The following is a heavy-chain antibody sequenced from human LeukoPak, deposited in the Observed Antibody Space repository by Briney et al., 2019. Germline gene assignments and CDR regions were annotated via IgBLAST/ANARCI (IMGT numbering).Heavy chain of an antibody. CDR1: GYTFTSYD. CDR2: MNPNSGNT. Sequence: ASVNVSCTASGYTFTSYDINWVRQAPGQGLEWMGWMNPNSGNTGYAQKFQGRVTMTRNTSISSAYMELSSLRSEDTAVYYCARDKASRFLEWLSANWFDPWGQGTLVTVSS. V-gene: IGHV1-8*01. CDR3: ARDKASRFLEWLSANWFDP. J-gene: IGHJ5*02. D-gene: IGHD3-3*01.